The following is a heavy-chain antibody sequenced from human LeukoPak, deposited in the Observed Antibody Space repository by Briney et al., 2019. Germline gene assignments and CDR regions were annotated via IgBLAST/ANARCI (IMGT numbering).Heavy chain of an antibody. CDR2: INPNSGGT. D-gene: IGHD3-10*01. J-gene: IGHJ5*02. CDR3: ARDRFTMVRGVIIRPRNWFDP. V-gene: IGHV1-2*02. Sequence: ASVKVSCKASGYTFTGYYMHWVRQAPGQGLAWMGWINPNSGGTNYAQKFQGRVTMTRDTSISTAYMELSRLRSDDTAVYYCARDRFTMVRGVIIRPRNWFDPWGQGTLVTVSS. CDR1: GYTFTGYY.